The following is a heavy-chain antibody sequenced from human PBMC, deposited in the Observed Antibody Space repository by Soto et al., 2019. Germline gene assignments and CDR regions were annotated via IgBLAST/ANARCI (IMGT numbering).Heavy chain of an antibody. D-gene: IGHD3-22*01. Sequence: QVQLQQWGAGLLKPSETLSLTCAVYGGSFSGYYWTWIRQPPEKGLEWIGDIDHSGSTNSNPSLKSRGTMSVDTSKNQFSLKLSSVTAADTAVYFCARDVPATYFYDSSGSYNRSNYYGMDVWGQGTTVTVSS. V-gene: IGHV4-34*01. CDR1: GGSFSGYY. CDR2: IDHSGST. CDR3: ARDVPATYFYDSSGSYNRSNYYGMDV. J-gene: IGHJ6*02.